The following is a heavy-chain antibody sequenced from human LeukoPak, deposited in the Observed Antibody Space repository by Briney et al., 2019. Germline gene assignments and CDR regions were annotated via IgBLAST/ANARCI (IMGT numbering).Heavy chain of an antibody. CDR1: GFTFSSCA. V-gene: IGHV3-33*08. J-gene: IGHJ4*02. Sequence: GGSLRLSCAAPGFTFSSCAMSWVRQAPGKGLEWVAVIWYDGSNKYYADSVKGRFTISRDNSKNTLYLQMNSLGAEDTAVYYCAREYPPRYYYDSSGYLDYWGQGTLVTVSS. CDR3: AREYPPRYYYDSSGYLDY. D-gene: IGHD3-22*01. CDR2: IWYDGSNK.